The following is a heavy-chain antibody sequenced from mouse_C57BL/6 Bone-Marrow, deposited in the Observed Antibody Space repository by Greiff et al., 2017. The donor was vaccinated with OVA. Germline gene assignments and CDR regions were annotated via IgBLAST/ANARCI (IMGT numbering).Heavy chain of an antibody. CDR3: TTMVTTGGFDY. D-gene: IGHD2-2*01. V-gene: IGHV14-4*01. CDR2: IDPENGDT. CDR1: GFNIKDDY. Sequence: EVQLVESGAELVRPGASVKLSCTASGFNIKDDYMHWVKQRPEQGLEWIGWIDPENGDTEYASKFQGKATITADTSSNTAYLQLSSLTSEDTAVYYCTTMVTTGGFDYWGQGTTLTVSS. J-gene: IGHJ2*01.